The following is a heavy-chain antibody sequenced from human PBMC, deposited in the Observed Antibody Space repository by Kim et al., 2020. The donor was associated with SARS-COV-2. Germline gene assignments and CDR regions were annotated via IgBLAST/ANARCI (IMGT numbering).Heavy chain of an antibody. V-gene: IGHV4-38-2*02. CDR1: GYSISSGYY. J-gene: IGHJ3*02. CDR3: ARDLLWFGELSFYAFDI. CDR2: IYHSGST. Sequence: SETLSLTCTVSGYSISSGYYWGWIRQPPGKGLEWIGSIYHSGSTYYNPSLKSRVTISVDTSKNQFSLKLSSVTAADTAVYYCARDLLWFGELSFYAFDI. D-gene: IGHD3-10*01.